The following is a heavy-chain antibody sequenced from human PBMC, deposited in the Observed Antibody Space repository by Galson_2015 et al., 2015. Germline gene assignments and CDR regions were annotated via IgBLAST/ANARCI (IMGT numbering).Heavy chain of an antibody. J-gene: IGHJ4*02. D-gene: IGHD1-14*01. CDR1: GFSLSTSGMR. CDR2: IDWDDDK. CDR3: ARTASQSGAFDY. V-gene: IGHV2-70*04. Sequence: ALVKPTQTLTLTCTFSGFSLSTSGMRVSWIRQPPGKALEWLARIDWDDDKFYSTSLKTRLTISKDTSKNQVVLTMTNMDPVDTATYYCARTASQSGAFDYWGQGTLVTVSS.